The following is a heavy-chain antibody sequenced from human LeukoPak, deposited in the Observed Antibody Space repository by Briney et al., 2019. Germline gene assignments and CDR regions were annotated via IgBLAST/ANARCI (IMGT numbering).Heavy chain of an antibody. CDR3: ARAGLRAVAGPHDAFDI. D-gene: IGHD6-19*01. CDR2: IYYSGST. CDR1: GGSISSYY. J-gene: IGHJ3*02. V-gene: IGHV4-59*08. Sequence: SETLSLTCTVSGGSISSYYWCWIRQPPGKGLEWIGYIYYSGSTNYNPSLKSRVTISVDTSKNQFSLKLSSVTAADTAVFYCARAGLRAVAGPHDAFDIWGQGTMVTVSS.